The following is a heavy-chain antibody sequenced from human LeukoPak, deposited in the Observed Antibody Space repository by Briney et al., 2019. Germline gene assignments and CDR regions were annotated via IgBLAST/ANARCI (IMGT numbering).Heavy chain of an antibody. D-gene: IGHD1-26*01. J-gene: IGHJ6*03. CDR3: AEAPRREPPDYSYMDV. CDR1: GFTLSNYG. CDR2: IRYDGSNK. V-gene: IGHV3-30*02. Sequence: GGSLRLSCAASGFTLSNYGMHWVRQAPGKGLAWVAFIRYDGSNKYYADSVKGRFTISRDNSENTLYLQMNSLRAEDTAVYYCAEAPRREPPDYSYMDVWGKGATVTVSS.